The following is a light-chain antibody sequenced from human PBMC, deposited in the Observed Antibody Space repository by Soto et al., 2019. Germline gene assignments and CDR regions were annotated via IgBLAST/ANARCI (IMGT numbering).Light chain of an antibody. CDR2: GAS. CDR3: QQYNKWQIT. CDR1: QSVVSN. J-gene: IGKJ5*01. V-gene: IGKV3D-15*01. Sequence: EVVMTQSPATLSVSPGERATLSCRASQSVVSNLSGYQQKPGQPPRLLIYGASSRANGVTDGFSGSGSQTQLTIRISSLQSEDFAFYYCQQYNKWQITFGQGTRLENK.